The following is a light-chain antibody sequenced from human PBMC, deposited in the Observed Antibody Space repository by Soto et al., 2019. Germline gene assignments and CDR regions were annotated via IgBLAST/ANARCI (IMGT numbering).Light chain of an antibody. CDR1: SSDVGGYIY. CDR3: SSYTSSSTLVV. J-gene: IGLJ2*01. Sequence: QSALTQPASVSGSPGQSITISCTGTSSDVGGYIYVSWYQQHPGKAPKLMIYDVSNRPSGVSNRFSGSKSGNTDSLTISGLQAEDEADYYCSSYTSSSTLVVFGGGTKLTVL. V-gene: IGLV2-14*01. CDR2: DVS.